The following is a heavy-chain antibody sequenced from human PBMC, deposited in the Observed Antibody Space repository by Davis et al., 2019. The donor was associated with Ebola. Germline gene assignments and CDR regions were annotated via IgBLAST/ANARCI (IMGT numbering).Heavy chain of an antibody. CDR2: IRQDGSAK. Sequence: PGGSLRLSCVASGFTFSNYWMTWVRQAPGKGLEWVANIRQDGSAKYSVDSVKGRFTMSRDNAKNSLYLQMNSLRAEDTAVYYCAKSSVAGTSGMDVWGQGTTVTVSS. V-gene: IGHV3-7*03. CDR1: GFTFSNYW. CDR3: AKSSVAGTSGMDV. D-gene: IGHD6-19*01. J-gene: IGHJ6*02.